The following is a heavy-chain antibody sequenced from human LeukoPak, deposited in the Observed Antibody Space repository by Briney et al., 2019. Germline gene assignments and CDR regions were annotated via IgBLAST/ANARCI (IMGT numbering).Heavy chain of an antibody. V-gene: IGHV3-21*01. D-gene: IGHD3-22*01. J-gene: IGHJ4*02. Sequence: GSLRLSCLASGYTFSSYSINWVRPAPGKGLEWVSSISVRSNYIYYADSVRGRFRISRDDARDSLFLEMNSLRAEDTAVYYCVRLRRNSDTSGFYYYYDFWGQGTLVTVSS. CDR3: VRLRRNSDTSGFYYYYDF. CDR1: GYTFSSYS. CDR2: ISVRSNYI.